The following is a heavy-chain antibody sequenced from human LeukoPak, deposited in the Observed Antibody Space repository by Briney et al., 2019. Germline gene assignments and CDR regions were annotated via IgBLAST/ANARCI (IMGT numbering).Heavy chain of an antibody. CDR3: AREDVAGGSGSNYYYYGADV. CDR2: IYYTGST. J-gene: IGHJ6*02. Sequence: SETLSLTCTVSGYSISSGYYWGWIRQPPGKGLEWIGSIYYTGSTNYNPSLKSRVTISVDTSKNQFSLKLSSVTAADTAVYYCAREDVAGGSGSNYYYYGADVWGQGTTVTVSS. CDR1: GYSISSGYY. V-gene: IGHV4-38-2*02. D-gene: IGHD3-10*01.